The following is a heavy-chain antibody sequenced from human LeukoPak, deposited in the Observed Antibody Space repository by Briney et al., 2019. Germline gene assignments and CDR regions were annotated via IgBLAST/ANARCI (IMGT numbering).Heavy chain of an antibody. CDR2: IIPIFGTA. V-gene: IGHV1-69*01. J-gene: IGHJ4*02. D-gene: IGHD2-2*01. Sequence: SVKVSCKASGGTFSSYAISWVRQAPGQGLEWMGGIIPIFGTANYAQKFQGRVTITADESTSTAYMELGSLRSEDTAVYYCARAASYCSSTSCYGYWGQGTLVTVSS. CDR3: ARAASYCSSTSCYGY. CDR1: GGTFSSYA.